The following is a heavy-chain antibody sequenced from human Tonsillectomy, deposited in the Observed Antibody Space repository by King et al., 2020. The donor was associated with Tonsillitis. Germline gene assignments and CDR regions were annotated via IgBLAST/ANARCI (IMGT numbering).Heavy chain of an antibody. CDR2: INSDGSTT. Sequence: VQLVESGGGLVQPGGSLRLSCAASGFTLSSYWMYWGRQAPGKGLVWVCRINSDGSTTSYADTGEGRFPIFRDNAKNTLYLQMNSLRAEDTAVFYCARETDEGRFDYWGQGTLVTVSS. CDR3: ARETDEGRFDY. CDR1: GFTLSSYW. D-gene: IGHD3-10*01. J-gene: IGHJ4*02. V-gene: IGHV3-74*01.